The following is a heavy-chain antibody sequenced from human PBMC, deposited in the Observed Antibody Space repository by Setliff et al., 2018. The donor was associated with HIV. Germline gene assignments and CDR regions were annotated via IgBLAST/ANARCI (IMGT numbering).Heavy chain of an antibody. J-gene: IGHJ6*02. Sequence: LGESLKISCKGSGYSFTSYWIGWVRQMPGKGLEWMGIIYPGDSDTRYSPSFQGQVTISADKSISTAYLQWSSLKASDTAMYYCARQGCSSTSCYKDYYYYYGMDVWGQGTTVTVSS. CDR1: GYSFTSYW. V-gene: IGHV5-51*01. CDR3: ARQGCSSTSCYKDYYYYYGMDV. D-gene: IGHD2-2*02. CDR2: IYPGDSDT.